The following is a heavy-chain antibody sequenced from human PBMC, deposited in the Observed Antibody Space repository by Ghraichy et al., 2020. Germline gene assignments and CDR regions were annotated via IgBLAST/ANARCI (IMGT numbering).Heavy chain of an antibody. J-gene: IGHJ6*03. CDR3: ARVSGKCRRWNYSGSGSYYQPPQRSRCGDYYYYYMDV. CDR2: INHTGST. V-gene: IGHV4-34*01. Sequence: SETLSLTCVVYGESFSGYYWSWIRQPPGKGLEWIGEINHTGSTNYNPSLKSRVTISVDTSNNQFSLKLSSVTAADTAVYYCARVSGKCRRWNYSGSGSYYQPPQRSRCGDYYYYYMDVWGKGTTVTVSS. D-gene: IGHD3-10*01. CDR1: GESFSGYY.